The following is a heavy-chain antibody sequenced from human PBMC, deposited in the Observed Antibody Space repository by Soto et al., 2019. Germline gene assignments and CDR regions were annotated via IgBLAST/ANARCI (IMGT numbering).Heavy chain of an antibody. D-gene: IGHD6-13*01. CDR1: VFTFSSYW. CDR3: ARDRTSYSSSSEY. J-gene: IGHJ4*02. CDR2: IKQDGSEK. V-gene: IGHV3-7*03. Sequence: VGSLRLSCASSVFTFSSYWMSCVRQSPGKGLEWVANIKQDGSEKYYVDSVKGRFTISRDNAKNSLYLQMNSLRAEDTAVYYCARDRTSYSSSSEYWGQGTLVTVSS.